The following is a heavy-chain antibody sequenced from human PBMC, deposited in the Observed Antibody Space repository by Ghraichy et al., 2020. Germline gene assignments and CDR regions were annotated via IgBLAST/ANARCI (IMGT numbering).Heavy chain of an antibody. CDR1: GFTFRNYW. CDR3: ARTHVSDKMDY. CDR2: INEAGVDK. Sequence: GGSLRLSCAASGFTFRNYWMSWVRQAPGKGLEWVADINEAGVDKYYVDSGEGRFTIFRDNAKNSLYLQMNSLRAEDTALYYCARTHVSDKMDYWGQGTLVTVSS. D-gene: IGHD3-16*01. J-gene: IGHJ4*02. V-gene: IGHV3-7*01.